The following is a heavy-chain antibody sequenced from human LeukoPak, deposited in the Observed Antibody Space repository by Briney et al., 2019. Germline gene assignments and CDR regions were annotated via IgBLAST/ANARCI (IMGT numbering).Heavy chain of an antibody. D-gene: IGHD5-24*01. V-gene: IGHV4-59*01. CDR1: GGSISRYY. CDR3: ARGVGYNSGFPEYFQH. J-gene: IGHJ1*01. Sequence: PSETLSLTCTVSGGSISRYYWSWIRQPPGKGLEWICYIYYSGSTNYNPSLKSRVTISVDTSKNQFSLKLSSVTAADTAVYYCARGVGYNSGFPEYFQHWGQGTLVTVSS. CDR2: IYYSGST.